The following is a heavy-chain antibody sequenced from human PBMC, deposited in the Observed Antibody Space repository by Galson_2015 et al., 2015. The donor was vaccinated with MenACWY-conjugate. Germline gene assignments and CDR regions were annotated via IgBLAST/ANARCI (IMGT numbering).Heavy chain of an antibody. J-gene: IGHJ4*02. V-gene: IGHV3-74*01. D-gene: IGHD1-1*01. CDR2: IKADGSFS. CDR3: ARDNNWSFDS. CDR1: EVTFNNYW. Sequence: SLRLSCAASEVTFNNYWMHWVRHPPGKGLEWISYIKADGSFSNYADSVKGRFTISTDNAKNMVYLQMDGLGDEDTAVYFCARDNNWSFDSWGQGTLVTVSS.